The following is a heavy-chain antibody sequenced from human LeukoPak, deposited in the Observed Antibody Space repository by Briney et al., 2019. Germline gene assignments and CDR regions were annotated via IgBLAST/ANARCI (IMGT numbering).Heavy chain of an antibody. Sequence: TGGSLRLSCAASGFTFSSYAMHWVRQAPGKGLEWVAVISYDGSSKYYADSVKGRFTISRDNSKNTLYLQMNSLRAEDTAVYYRASSYSSSWYFGNYFDYWGQGTLVTVSS. CDR1: GFTFSSYA. V-gene: IGHV3-30*04. D-gene: IGHD6-13*01. CDR2: ISYDGSSK. CDR3: ASSYSSSWYFGNYFDY. J-gene: IGHJ4*02.